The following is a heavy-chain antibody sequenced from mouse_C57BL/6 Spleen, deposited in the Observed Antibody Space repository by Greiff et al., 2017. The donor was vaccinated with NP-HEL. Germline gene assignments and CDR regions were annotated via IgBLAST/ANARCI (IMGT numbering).Heavy chain of an antibody. CDR2: IYPGSGNT. Sequence: QVQLQQSGAELVRPGASVKLSCKASGYTFTDYYINWVKQRPGQGLEWIARIYPGSGNTYYNEKFKGKATLTAEKSSSTAYMQLSSLTSEDSAVYFCAKCGRHPRYFDYWGQGTTLTVSS. CDR3: AKCGRHPRYFDY. CDR1: GYTFTDYY. V-gene: IGHV1-76*01. J-gene: IGHJ2*01. D-gene: IGHD3-2*01.